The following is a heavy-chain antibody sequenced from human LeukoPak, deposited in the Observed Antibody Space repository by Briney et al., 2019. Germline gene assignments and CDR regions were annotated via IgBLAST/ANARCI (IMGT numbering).Heavy chain of an antibody. CDR3: ASKRIVATIYDY. D-gene: IGHD5-12*01. V-gene: IGHV4-39*01. Sequence: SETLSLTCTVSGGSISSSSYYWGWIRQPPGKGLEWIGSIYYSGSTYYNPSLKSRVTISVDASKNQFSLKLSSVTAADTAVYYCASKRIVATIYDYWGQGTLVTVSS. CDR1: GGSISSSSYY. CDR2: IYYSGST. J-gene: IGHJ4*02.